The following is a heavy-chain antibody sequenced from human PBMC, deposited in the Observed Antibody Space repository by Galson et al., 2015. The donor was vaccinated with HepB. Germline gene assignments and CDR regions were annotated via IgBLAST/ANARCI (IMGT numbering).Heavy chain of an antibody. CDR2: INSDGSST. CDR3: ARVPLTAAAAYFDS. CDR1: GFTFSSSSW. Sequence: SLRLSCAASGFTFSSSSWMNWVRQAPGKGLVWVSRINSDGSSTDYADSVKGRFTISRDNAKNTLYLQMNSLRAEDTAVYYCARVPLTAAAAYFDSWGQGTLVTASS. J-gene: IGHJ4*02. D-gene: IGHD6-13*01. V-gene: IGHV3-74*01.